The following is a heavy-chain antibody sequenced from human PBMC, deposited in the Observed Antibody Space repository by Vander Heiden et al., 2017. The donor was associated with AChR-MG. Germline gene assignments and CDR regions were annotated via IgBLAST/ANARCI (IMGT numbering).Heavy chain of an antibody. D-gene: IGHD3-10*01. CDR3: AKAYYYGSGSSFDP. Sequence: EVQLVESGGGLVLPGRSLRLSCAASGFTFDDYAMHWVRQAPGKGLEWVSGISWNSGSIGYADSVKGRFTISRDNAKNSLYLQMNSLRAEDTALYYCAKAYYYGSGSSFDPWGQGTLVTVSS. J-gene: IGHJ5*02. CDR2: ISWNSGSI. CDR1: GFTFDDYA. V-gene: IGHV3-9*01.